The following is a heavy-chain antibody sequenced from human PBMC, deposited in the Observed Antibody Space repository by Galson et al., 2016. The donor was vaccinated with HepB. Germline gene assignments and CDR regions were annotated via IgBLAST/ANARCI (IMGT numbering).Heavy chain of an antibody. J-gene: IGHJ4*01. CDR2: IIPIFGTA. V-gene: IGHV1-69*06. D-gene: IGHD3-10*01. CDR1: GGPFSSYA. Sequence: SVKVSCKASGGPFSSYAFSWVRQAPGQGLEWMGGIIPIFGTANYAQKFQGRVPITADKSTKTGYMQLSSLRSEDTAVYYCTRDPGAGRGSESYWDWGQGTLVTVSS. CDR3: TRDPGAGRGSESYWD.